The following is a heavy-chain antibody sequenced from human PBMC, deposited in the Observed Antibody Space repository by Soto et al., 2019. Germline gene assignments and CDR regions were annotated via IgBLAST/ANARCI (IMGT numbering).Heavy chain of an antibody. CDR1: GFTFSSYA. CDR2: ISYDGSNK. J-gene: IGHJ6*02. V-gene: IGHV3-30-3*01. Sequence: PGGSLRPSCAPAGFTFSSYAMHWVRQAPGKGLEWVAVISYDGSNKYYADSVKGRFTISRDNSKNTLYLQMNSLRAEDTAVYYCARGPQLAAPHFYYYGLDVWGQGTTVTVSS. CDR3: ARGPQLAAPHFYYYGLDV. D-gene: IGHD6-13*01.